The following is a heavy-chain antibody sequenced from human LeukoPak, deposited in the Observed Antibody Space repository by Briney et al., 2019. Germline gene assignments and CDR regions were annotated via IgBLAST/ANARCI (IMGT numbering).Heavy chain of an antibody. CDR1: GGSFSGYY. CDR2: INHSGST. CDR3: ARKTGWFDP. J-gene: IGHJ5*02. D-gene: IGHD3-9*01. Sequence: PSETLSLTCAVYGGSFSGYYWSWIRQSPGKGLEWIGEINHSGSTNYNPSLKSRVTISVDTSKNQFSLKLSSVTAADTAVYYCARKTGWFDPWGQGTLVTVSS. V-gene: IGHV4-34*01.